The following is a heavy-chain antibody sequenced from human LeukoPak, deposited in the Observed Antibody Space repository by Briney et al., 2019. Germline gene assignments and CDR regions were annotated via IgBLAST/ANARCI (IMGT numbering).Heavy chain of an antibody. D-gene: IGHD3-9*01. V-gene: IGHV1-69*13. CDR3: AIVEGGERYFPY. J-gene: IGHJ4*02. Sequence: SVTVSCKASGGTFSSYAISWVRQAPGQGLEWMGGIIPIFGTANYAQKFQGRVTITADESTSTAYMELSSLRSEDTAVYYCAIVEGGERYFPYWGQGTLVTVSS. CDR2: IIPIFGTA. CDR1: GGTFSSYA.